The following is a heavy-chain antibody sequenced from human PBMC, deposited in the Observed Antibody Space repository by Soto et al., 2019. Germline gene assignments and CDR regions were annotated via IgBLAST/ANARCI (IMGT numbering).Heavy chain of an antibody. Sequence: GESLKISCKGSGYSFTSYWIGWVRQMPGKGLEWMGIIYPGDSDTRYSPSFQGQVTISADKSISTAYLQWSSLKASDTAMYYCARPIRGGDFNDAFDIWGQGTMVTVSS. V-gene: IGHV5-51*01. D-gene: IGHD2-21*02. CDR2: IYPGDSDT. J-gene: IGHJ3*02. CDR3: ARPIRGGDFNDAFDI. CDR1: GYSFTSYW.